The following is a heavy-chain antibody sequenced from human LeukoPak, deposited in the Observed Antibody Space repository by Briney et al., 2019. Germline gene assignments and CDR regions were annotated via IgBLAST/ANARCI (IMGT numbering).Heavy chain of an antibody. CDR3: ARDLSGALDWFDP. D-gene: IGHD3-16*02. V-gene: IGHV4-4*07. CDR2: IYTSGST. J-gene: IGHJ5*02. Sequence: SETLSLTCTASGGSISSYYWSWIRQPAGKGLEWIGRIYTSGSTNYNPSLKSRVTISVDKSKNQFSLKLSSVTAADTAVYYCARDLSGALDWFDPWGQETLVTVSA. CDR1: GGSISSYY.